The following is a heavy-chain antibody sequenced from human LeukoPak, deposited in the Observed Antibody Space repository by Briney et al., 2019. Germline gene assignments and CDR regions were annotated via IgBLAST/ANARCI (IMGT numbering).Heavy chain of an antibody. CDR3: ARGSIAARPDGLFDY. CDR1: GGSISSYY. V-gene: IGHV4-59*01. J-gene: IGHJ4*02. D-gene: IGHD6-6*01. Sequence: SETLSLTCTVSGGSISSYYWSWIRQPQGKGLEWIGYIYYSGSTNYNPSLKSRVTISVHTSKNQFSLKLSSVTAADTAVYYCARGSIAARPDGLFDYWGQGTLVTVSS. CDR2: IYYSGST.